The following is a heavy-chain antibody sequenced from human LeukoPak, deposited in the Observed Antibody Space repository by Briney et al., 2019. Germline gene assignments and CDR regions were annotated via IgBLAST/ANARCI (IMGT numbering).Heavy chain of an antibody. J-gene: IGHJ6*02. Sequence: TSETLSLTCAVYGGSFSGYYWSWIRQPPGKGLEWIGEINHSGSTNYNPSLKSRVTISVDTSKNQFSLKLSSVTAADTAVYYCARAQGRNYYYYGMVVWGQGTTVTVSS. CDR1: GGSFSGYY. V-gene: IGHV4-34*01. CDR3: ARAQGRNYYYYGMVV. CDR2: INHSGST.